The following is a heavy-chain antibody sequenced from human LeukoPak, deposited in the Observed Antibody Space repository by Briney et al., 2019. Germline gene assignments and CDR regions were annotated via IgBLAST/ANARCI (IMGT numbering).Heavy chain of an antibody. J-gene: IGHJ6*03. CDR2: IYYSGST. D-gene: IGHD3-16*01. Sequence: SETLSLTCTVSGGSISSSSYYWGWIRQPPGKGLEWIGSIYYSGSTYYNPSLKSRVTISVDTSKNQFSLKLSSVTAADTAVYYCARVWGGLSYYYYYMDVWGKGTTVTVSS. CDR1: GGSISSSSYY. V-gene: IGHV4-39*07. CDR3: ARVWGGLSYYYYYMDV.